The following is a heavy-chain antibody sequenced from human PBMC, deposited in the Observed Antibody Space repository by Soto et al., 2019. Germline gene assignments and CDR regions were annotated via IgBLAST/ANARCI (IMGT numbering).Heavy chain of an antibody. CDR2: IIPILGVA. V-gene: IGHV1-69*04. CDR3: ARVAAMGTVTKGYYSYMDV. D-gene: IGHD4-17*01. CDR1: ADTFSNHT. Sequence: QVQLVQSGAEVKKPGSSVKVSCKASADTFSNHTISWVRQAPGQGLEWMGRIIPILGVANYAQKFQGRVTITADKSTSTAYMELSSLRSAYTAVYYCARVAAMGTVTKGYYSYMDVWGKGTTVTVSS. J-gene: IGHJ6*03.